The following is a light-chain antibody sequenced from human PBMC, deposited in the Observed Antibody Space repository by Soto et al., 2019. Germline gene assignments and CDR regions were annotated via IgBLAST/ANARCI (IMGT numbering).Light chain of an antibody. J-gene: IGKJ1*01. V-gene: IGKV1-5*03. CDR1: QSVSSY. CDR2: KAS. CDR3: QQYNSYPWT. Sequence: DIPMTQSPSTLSASVGDRVTITCRSSQSVSSYLAWYQHKPWKAPKLLIYKASSLESGVTSRFSGSGSGTEFILTISSLQPDDFATYYCQQYNSYPWTFGQGTKVEI.